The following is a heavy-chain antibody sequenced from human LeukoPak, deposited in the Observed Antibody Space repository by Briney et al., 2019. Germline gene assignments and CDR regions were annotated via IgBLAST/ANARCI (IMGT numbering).Heavy chain of an antibody. V-gene: IGHV3-33*01. CDR2: IWYDGSNK. CDR3: ARDRSYALDY. CDR1: GFIFSNYG. D-gene: IGHD3-16*01. Sequence: GGSLRLSCAASGFIFSNYGIHWVRQAPGKGLEWVAVIWYDGSNKYYADSVKGRFTISRDNSKNTLYLQMNSLRAVDTAVYYCARDRSYALDYWGQGTLVTVSS. J-gene: IGHJ4*02.